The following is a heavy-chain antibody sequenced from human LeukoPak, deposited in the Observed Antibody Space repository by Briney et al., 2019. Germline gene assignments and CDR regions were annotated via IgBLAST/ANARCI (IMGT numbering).Heavy chain of an antibody. Sequence: GGSLRLSCAASGFTFSSYEMNWVRQAPGKGLDWVSYISSSGNTIYYADSVKGRFTISRDNAKNSLYLQMNSLRAEDTAVYYCAIKRGGFDYWGQGTLVTVSS. CDR1: GFTFSSYE. CDR3: AIKRGGFDY. J-gene: IGHJ4*02. V-gene: IGHV3-48*03. CDR2: ISSSGNTI.